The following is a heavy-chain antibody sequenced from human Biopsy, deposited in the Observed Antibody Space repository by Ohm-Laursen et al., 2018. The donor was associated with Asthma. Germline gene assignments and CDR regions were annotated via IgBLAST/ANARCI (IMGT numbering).Heavy chain of an antibody. D-gene: IGHD6-13*01. CDR3: ARCQVGYSSGWSLLLKKIYYSGMDV. CDR1: GGTFSNFA. CDR2: VMTVFGTT. Sequence: ASVKVSCKAPGGTFSNFAISWVRQAPGQGLEWLGGVMTVFGTTNYAQKFQGRVNITADESTSTAYMEVTSLRSEDTAIYYCARCQVGYSSGWSLLLKKIYYSGMDVWGQGTAVTVSS. J-gene: IGHJ6*02. V-gene: IGHV1-69*13.